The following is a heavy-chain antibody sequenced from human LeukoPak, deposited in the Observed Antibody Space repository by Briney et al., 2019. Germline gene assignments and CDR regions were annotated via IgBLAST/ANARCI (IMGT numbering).Heavy chain of an antibody. CDR2: IKSKTEGGTT. V-gene: IGHV3-15*01. J-gene: IGHJ3*02. D-gene: IGHD3-22*01. CDR1: GFTFTNAW. Sequence: GGSLRLSCAASGFTFTNAWLSWVRQAPGKGLEWVGHIKSKTEGGTTDYAAPVKGRFTISRDDSRNTLFLQMNSLKTEDTAVYYCTTSWFRYYYDSSGYYYFAFDIWGQGTMVTVSS. CDR3: TTSWFRYYYDSSGYYYFAFDI.